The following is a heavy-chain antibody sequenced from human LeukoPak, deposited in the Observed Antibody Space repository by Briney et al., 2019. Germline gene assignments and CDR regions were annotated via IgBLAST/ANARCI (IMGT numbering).Heavy chain of an antibody. D-gene: IGHD6-6*01. CDR2: INAYNGNT. J-gene: IGHJ4*02. CDR3: ARVLVWKQLATGFDY. Sequence: GASVKVSCTASGYTFTSYGISWVRQAPGQGLEWMGWINAYNGNTNYAEKLQGRFTMTTDKSTNTAYMELRSLRADDTAVYYCARVLVWKQLATGFDYWGQGTLVTVSS. V-gene: IGHV1-18*01. CDR1: GYTFTSYG.